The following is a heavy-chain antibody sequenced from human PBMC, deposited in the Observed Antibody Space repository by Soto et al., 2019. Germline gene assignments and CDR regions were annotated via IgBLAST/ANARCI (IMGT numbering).Heavy chain of an antibody. CDR2: IYWDDDK. CDR1: GFSLTTSGVG. V-gene: IGHV2-5*02. D-gene: IGHD3-3*01. CDR3: AHRVLRTVFGLVTTTAIYFDF. J-gene: IGHJ4*02. Sequence: QITLNESGPTQVKPRQTLTLTCTFSGFSLTTSGVGVGWIRQSPGKAPEWLALIYWDDDKVYSPSLESRLTITKDTSKNQVVLTMADLDPADTATYYCAHRVLRTVFGLVTTTAIYFDFWCQGTPVAVSS.